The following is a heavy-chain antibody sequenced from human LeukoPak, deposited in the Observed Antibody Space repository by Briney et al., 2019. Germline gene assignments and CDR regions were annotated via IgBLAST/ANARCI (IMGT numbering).Heavy chain of an antibody. J-gene: IGHJ4*02. Sequence: GGSLLSCAASGVTFSSYAMSWVRQAPGKGLEWVSAIIGSGGSTYYADSVKGRFTISRDNSKNTLYLQMNSLRAEDTAVYYCAKDLIYSSGWYTRVEYDYWGQGTLVTVSS. V-gene: IGHV3-23*01. CDR2: IIGSGGST. CDR3: AKDLIYSSGWYTRVEYDY. CDR1: GVTFSSYA. D-gene: IGHD6-19*01.